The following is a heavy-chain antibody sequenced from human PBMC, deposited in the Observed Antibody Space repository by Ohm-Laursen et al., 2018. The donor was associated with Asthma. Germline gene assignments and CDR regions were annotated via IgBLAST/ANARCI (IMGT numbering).Heavy chain of an antibody. Sequence: SLRLSCAASGFTFSSYSMNWVRQAPGKGLEWVSYISSSSSTIYYADSVKGRFTISRDNAKNSLYLQMNSLRAEDTAVYYCARRGSSWSQDYWGQGTLVTVSS. CDR3: ARRGSSWSQDY. D-gene: IGHD6-13*01. V-gene: IGHV3-48*01. J-gene: IGHJ4*02. CDR1: GFTFSSYS. CDR2: ISSSSSTI.